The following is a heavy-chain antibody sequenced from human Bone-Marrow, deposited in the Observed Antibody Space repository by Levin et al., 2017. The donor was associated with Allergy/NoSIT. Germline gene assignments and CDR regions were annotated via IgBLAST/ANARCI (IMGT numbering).Heavy chain of an antibody. CDR1: GFTFSDYA. Sequence: HPGESLKISCAASGFTFSDYAMNWVRQAPGKGLEWVSGLSGSGASTYYADSVKGRFTISRDNSNNTLYLEMNGLRAEDTALYYCAKKGTISGRPGNWFDPWGQGTRVTVSS. D-gene: IGHD6-6*01. CDR2: LSGSGAST. J-gene: IGHJ5*02. CDR3: AKKGTISGRPGNWFDP. V-gene: IGHV3-23*01.